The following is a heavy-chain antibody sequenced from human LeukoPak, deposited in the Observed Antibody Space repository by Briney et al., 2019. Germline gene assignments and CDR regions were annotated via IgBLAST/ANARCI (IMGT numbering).Heavy chain of an antibody. V-gene: IGHV1-46*01. Sequence: ASVKVSCKASGYTFTSYYMHWVRQAPGQGLEWMGIINPSGGSTSYAQKFQGRVTMTRDTSTSTVYMELSSLRSEDTAVYYCARGGTVGATDNWFDPWGQGTLVTVSS. D-gene: IGHD1-26*01. CDR3: ARGGTVGATDNWFDP. CDR2: INPSGGST. CDR1: GYTFTSYY. J-gene: IGHJ5*02.